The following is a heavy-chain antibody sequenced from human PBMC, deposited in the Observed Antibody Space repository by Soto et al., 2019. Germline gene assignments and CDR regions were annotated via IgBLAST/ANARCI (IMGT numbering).Heavy chain of an antibody. J-gene: IGHJ4*02. CDR1: GAYRNNYY. Sequence: SETLSLSCSVYGAYRNNYYGSCARQPPGKGLEWIGYMYYSGSSNYNSSLKSRVTISVDTSKNQFSLKLSSVTAADTALYYCVRSGRSFGGVVWGLGTLVTVSS. D-gene: IGHD3-16*01. CDR2: MYYSGSS. V-gene: IGHV4-59*01. CDR3: VRSGRSFGGVV.